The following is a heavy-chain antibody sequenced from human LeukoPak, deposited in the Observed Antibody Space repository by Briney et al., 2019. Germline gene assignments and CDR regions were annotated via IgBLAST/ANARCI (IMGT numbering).Heavy chain of an antibody. CDR1: GLTFSSYA. V-gene: IGHV3-30-3*01. J-gene: IGHJ4*02. CDR2: ISYDGSNK. Sequence: GGSLRLSCAASGLTFSSYAMHWVRQAPGKGLEWVAVISYDGSNKYYADSVKGRFTISRDNSKNTLYLQMNSLRAEDTAVYYCARLYGIDHWGQGTLVTVSS. CDR3: ARLYGIDH. D-gene: IGHD3-16*01.